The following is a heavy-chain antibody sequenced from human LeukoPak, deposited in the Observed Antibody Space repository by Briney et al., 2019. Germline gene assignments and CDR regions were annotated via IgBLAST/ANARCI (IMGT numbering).Heavy chain of an antibody. V-gene: IGHV1-2*02. CDR2: INPNSGGT. CDR1: GYTFTGYY. J-gene: IGHJ2*01. CDR3: ARDQWERLGYFDL. Sequence: ASVKVSCKASGYTFTGYYMHWVRQAPGQGLEWMGWINPNSGGTNYAQKFQGRVTMTRDTSISTAYMELSRLRSDDTALYYCARDQWERLGYFDLWGRGTLVTVSS. D-gene: IGHD1-26*01.